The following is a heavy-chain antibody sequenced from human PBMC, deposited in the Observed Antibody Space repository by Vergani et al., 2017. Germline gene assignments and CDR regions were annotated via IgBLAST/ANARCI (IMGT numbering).Heavy chain of an antibody. Sequence: QVQLVESGGGAVQPGRSLILSCAASGFTFNQYGMHWVRQAPGKGLEWVAVTWYDGNNKQYADSVKGRFTISRDNSKGTLYLQRNSLRDEDTGVYYCARELRLLYNRFDPWRGETLVADCS. CDR3: ARELRLLYNRFDP. D-gene: IGHD1-14*01. V-gene: IGHV3-33*01. CDR2: TWYDGNNK. J-gene: IGHJ5*02. CDR1: GFTFNQYG.